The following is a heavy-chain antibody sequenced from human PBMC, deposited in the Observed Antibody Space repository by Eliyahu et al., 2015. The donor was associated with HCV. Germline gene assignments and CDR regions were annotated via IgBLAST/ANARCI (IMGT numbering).Heavy chain of an antibody. D-gene: IGHD2-2*02. V-gene: IGHV3-11*06. CDR2: ISSGSEYS. J-gene: IGHJ6*02. Sequence: QVHLVESGGGLVKPGGSLRLSCAASGFXFSNYYMAWVRQAPGKGLGWVSYISSGSEYSNYADSVKGRFTISRDNAKNSLLLQMKDLRDEDTAVYYCARGGGYCSNTNCYSFSDYYSYYGMDVWGQGTTVTVSS. CDR3: ARGGGYCSNTNCYSFSDYYSYYGMDV. CDR1: GFXFSNYY.